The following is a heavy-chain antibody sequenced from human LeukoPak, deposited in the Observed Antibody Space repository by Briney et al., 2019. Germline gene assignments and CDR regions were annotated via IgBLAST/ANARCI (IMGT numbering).Heavy chain of an antibody. J-gene: IGHJ4*02. V-gene: IGHV1-2*06. Sequence: GASVKVSCKASGYTFTGYHIHWVRQAPGQGLEWMGRINPYSGDTNFAQKFQGRVTMTRDTSITTAYMDLSSLTPDDTAAYFCARDQGSLTRSWYTGYWGQGIQVTVSS. D-gene: IGHD6-13*01. CDR1: GYTFTGYH. CDR3: ARDQGSLTRSWYTGY. CDR2: INPYSGDT.